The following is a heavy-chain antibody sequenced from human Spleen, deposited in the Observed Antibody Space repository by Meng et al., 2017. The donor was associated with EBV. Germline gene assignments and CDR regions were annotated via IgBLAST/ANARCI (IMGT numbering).Heavy chain of an antibody. V-gene: IGHV1-69*01. D-gene: IGHD2-15*01. CDR1: GGTFSDYA. CDR2: IILMFDTT. Sequence: QVQLVQCGAEVRRPGSSGKVSCKASGGTFSDYAFAWVRQAPGQGLEWMGGIILMFDTTKYAQNFQGRVTITADASTSTVYMELSSLRSDDTAVYYCARVQRLPPGYCSGFTCCAFDHWGQGTLVTVSS. J-gene: IGHJ4*02. CDR3: ARVQRLPPGYCSGFTCCAFDH.